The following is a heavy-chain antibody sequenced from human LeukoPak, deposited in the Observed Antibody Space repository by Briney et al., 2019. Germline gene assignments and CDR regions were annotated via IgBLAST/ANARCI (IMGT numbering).Heavy chain of an antibody. CDR3: ARDTRIGYSSAQDY. D-gene: IGHD6-19*01. J-gene: IGHJ4*02. CDR2: INHSGST. Sequence: SETLSLTCAVYGGSFSGYYWSWIRQPPGKGLEWIGEINHSGSTNYNPSLKSRVTISEDTSKNQFSLKVSSVTAADTAVYYCARDTRIGYSSAQDYWGQGTLVTVSS. V-gene: IGHV4-34*01. CDR1: GGSFSGYY.